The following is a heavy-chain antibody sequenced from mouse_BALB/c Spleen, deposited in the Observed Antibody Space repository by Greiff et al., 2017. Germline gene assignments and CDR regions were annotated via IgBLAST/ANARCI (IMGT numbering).Heavy chain of an antibody. CDR1: GFTFSDYG. V-gene: IGHV5-15*02. J-gene: IGHJ4*01. CDR2: ISNLAYSI. Sequence: EVKLQESGGGLVQPGGSRKLSCAASGFTFSDYGMPWVRQAPGKGPEWVAFISNLAYSINYADTVTGRVTISRENAKNTLYLERSSLSSEDTAMYYCARFGSNYYAMDYWGQGTSVTVSS. CDR3: ARFGSNYYAMDY. D-gene: IGHD1-1*01.